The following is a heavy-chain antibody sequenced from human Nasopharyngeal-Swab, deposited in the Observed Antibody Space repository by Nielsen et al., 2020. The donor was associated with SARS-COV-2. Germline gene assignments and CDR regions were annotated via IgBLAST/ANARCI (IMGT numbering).Heavy chain of an antibody. J-gene: IGHJ4*02. CDR1: GGSIKSYY. CDR3: ARDSSGWHY. CDR2: FFYSGTP. V-gene: IGHV4-59*01. Sequence: WETLSLTCTVSGGSIKSYYWSWVRQPPGKGLEWIGNFFYSGTPNYNPSLKSRVTISVDAPRNQFSLRLNSVTSADTAMYYCARDSSGWHYWGQGTLVTVSS. D-gene: IGHD6-19*01.